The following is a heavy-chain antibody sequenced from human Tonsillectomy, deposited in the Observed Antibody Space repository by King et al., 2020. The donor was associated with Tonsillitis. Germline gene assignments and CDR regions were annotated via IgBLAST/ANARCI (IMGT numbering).Heavy chain of an antibody. CDR2: IHYSGST. CDR1: GASIRSYY. Sequence: QLQESGPGLVKPSETLSLTCTVSGASIRSYYWSWIRQPPGKGLEWIGYIHYSGSTNYNPSLKSRVTISLDMSKNQFSLNLSSVTAADTAVYYCATLDTTDFYYMDVWGKGTTVTVSS. J-gene: IGHJ6*03. D-gene: IGHD4-17*01. V-gene: IGHV4-59*08. CDR3: ATLDTTDFYYMDV.